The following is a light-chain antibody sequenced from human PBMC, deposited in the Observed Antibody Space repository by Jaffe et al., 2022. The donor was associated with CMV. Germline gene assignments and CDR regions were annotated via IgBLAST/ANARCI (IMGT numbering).Light chain of an antibody. CDR2: QDT. CDR1: TLGDEY. V-gene: IGLV3-1*01. CDR3: QAWDRSVCV. J-gene: IGLJ3*02. Sequence: SFELTQPPSLSVPPGQTANIICSGETLGDEYVYWYQKKSGQSPVMVIYQDTRRPSGIPERFSGSNSGNTATLTISGTQAADEAEYYCQAWDRSVCVFGGGTKLTVL.